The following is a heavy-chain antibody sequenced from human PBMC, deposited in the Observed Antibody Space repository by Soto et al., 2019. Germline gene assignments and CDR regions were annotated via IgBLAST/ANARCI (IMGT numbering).Heavy chain of an antibody. D-gene: IGHD7-27*01. CDR3: VSQPHWARPFES. CDR1: GFTFNTYA. Sequence: QVQLMESGGGVVQPGRSLRLSCAASGFTFNTYAMHWVRQAPGKGLEWVAVITPDGTEQYYADSVKGRFTISRDNSKHTLYLQMNSLRTEDTGVYYCVSQPHWARPFESWGQGTLVNDSS. V-gene: IGHV3-30*04. J-gene: IGHJ4*02. CDR2: ITPDGTEQ.